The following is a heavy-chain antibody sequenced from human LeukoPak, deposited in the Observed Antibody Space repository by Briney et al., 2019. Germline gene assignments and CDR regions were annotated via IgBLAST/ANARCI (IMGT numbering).Heavy chain of an antibody. Sequence: SETLSLTCAVSGYSLGKNYYWGWIRQAPGKGLEWIGSIYHSGNTYYNPSPSLKSRITISVDTSKSQFSLSLGSVTAADTAIYYCARDRATTTEGFDYWGQGTLVTVSS. CDR2: IYHSGNT. CDR1: GYSLGKNYY. J-gene: IGHJ4*02. CDR3: ARDRATTTEGFDY. D-gene: IGHD1-26*01. V-gene: IGHV4-38-2*02.